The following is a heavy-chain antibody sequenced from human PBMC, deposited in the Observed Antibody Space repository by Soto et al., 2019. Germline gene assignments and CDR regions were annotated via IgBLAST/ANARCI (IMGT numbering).Heavy chain of an antibody. CDR1: GFTFSSYW. Sequence: GGSLRLSCAASGFTFSSYWMHWVRQAPGKGLVWVSRINSDGSSTSYADSVKGRFTISRDNAKNTLYLQMNSLRAEDTAVYYCARGPHYSGYDFSGYWGQGTLVTVSS. CDR2: INSDGSST. V-gene: IGHV3-74*01. D-gene: IGHD5-12*01. J-gene: IGHJ4*02. CDR3: ARGPHYSGYDFSGY.